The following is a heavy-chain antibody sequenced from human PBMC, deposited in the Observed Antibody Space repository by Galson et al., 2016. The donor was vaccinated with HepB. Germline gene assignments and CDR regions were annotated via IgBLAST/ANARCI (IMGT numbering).Heavy chain of an antibody. CDR3: ADGALSRY. Sequence: SETLSLTCTVSGGSIGSSSYFWVWARQPPGKGLEWIGSVYYSGSTTYSPSLKSRVTISVDMSSNQFSLKLRSVTAADTAIYYCADGALSRYWGQGISVAVSS. J-gene: IGHJ4*02. V-gene: IGHV4-39*01. CDR2: VYYSGST. CDR1: GGSIGSSSYF.